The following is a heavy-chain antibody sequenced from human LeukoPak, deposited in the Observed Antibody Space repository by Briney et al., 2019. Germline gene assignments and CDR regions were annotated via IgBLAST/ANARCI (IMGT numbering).Heavy chain of an antibody. CDR1: GVSINTGANY. D-gene: IGHD3-10*01. CDR2: IYYSGST. Sequence: PSQTLSLTCAVSGVSINTGANYWGLIRQHPGKGLEWIGNIYYSGSTYYNPSLKSRVTISLDTSKNQFSLNVASVTPADTAVYYCASSYASGSYFHYWGQGTLVTVSS. CDR3: ASSYASGSYFHY. J-gene: IGHJ4*02. V-gene: IGHV4-31*11.